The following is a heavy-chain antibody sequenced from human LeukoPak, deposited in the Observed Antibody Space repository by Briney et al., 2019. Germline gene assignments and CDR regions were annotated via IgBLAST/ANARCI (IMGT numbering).Heavy chain of an antibody. Sequence: GGSLRLSCAASGFMFSSYWKSWVRQAPEKGLEWVANIKEDGSEKYFVDSVKGRFTISRDNAKNSLYLQMNSLRAEDTAIYYCARDKGVVGTLAPWGQGTLVTVSS. CDR1: GFMFSSYW. CDR3: ARDKGVVGTLAP. D-gene: IGHD2-21*01. V-gene: IGHV3-7*01. CDR2: IKEDGSEK. J-gene: IGHJ5*02.